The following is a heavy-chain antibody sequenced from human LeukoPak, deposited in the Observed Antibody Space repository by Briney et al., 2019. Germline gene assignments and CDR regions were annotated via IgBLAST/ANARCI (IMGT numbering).Heavy chain of an antibody. D-gene: IGHD4-11*01. CDR3: AKKSTTVITYYFDY. CDR1: GFTFSSYG. J-gene: IGHJ4*02. Sequence: GGSLRLSCAASGFTFSSYGMHWVRQAPGKGLEWVAFIRYDGSNKYYADSVKGRFTISRDNSKNTLYLQMNSLRAEDTAVYYCAKKSTTVITYYFDYWGQGTLVTVSS. V-gene: IGHV3-30*02. CDR2: IRYDGSNK.